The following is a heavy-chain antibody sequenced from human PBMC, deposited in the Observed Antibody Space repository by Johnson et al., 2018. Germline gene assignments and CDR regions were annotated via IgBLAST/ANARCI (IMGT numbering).Heavy chain of an antibody. D-gene: IGHD3-10*01. V-gene: IGHV3-23*04. CDR3: AKDLDVRGVTGNYYMDV. CDR2: ISGSGGST. CDR1: GFTFSTYS. Sequence: VQLVESGGGLVQPGGSLRLSCAASGFTFSTYSMNWVRQAPGQGLEWVPAISGSGGSTYFADSVKGRFTISRDNSKDTLHLQMNRLRAEDTAVYYCAKDLDVRGVTGNYYMDVWGKWTTVTVSS. J-gene: IGHJ6*03.